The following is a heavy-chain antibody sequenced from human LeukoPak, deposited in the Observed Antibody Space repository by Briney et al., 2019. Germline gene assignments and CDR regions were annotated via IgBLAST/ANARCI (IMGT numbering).Heavy chain of an antibody. J-gene: IGHJ4*02. V-gene: IGHV3-48*02. CDR3: ARDQGLLVVAGRFGY. Sequence: PGGSLRLSCAASGFTFSSYGMNWVRRAPGKGLEWISYMNSDSSTIYHADSVRGRFTISRDNAKNSLFLQMNSLRDEDTAVYYCARDQGLLVVAGRFGYWGQGTLVTVSS. CDR1: GFTFSSYG. CDR2: MNSDSSTI. D-gene: IGHD6-19*01.